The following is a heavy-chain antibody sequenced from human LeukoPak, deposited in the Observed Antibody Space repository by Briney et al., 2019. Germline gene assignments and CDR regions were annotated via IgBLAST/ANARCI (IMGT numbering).Heavy chain of an antibody. CDR2: ISSSSDYI. V-gene: IGHV3-21*01. D-gene: IGHD1-26*01. CDR3: AREEGGAGLYGFDI. CDR1: GFSFDTYS. Sequence: PGGSLRLSCAASGFSFDTYSINWVRQAPGKGLEWVSSISSSSDYIYYADSLKGRFTISRDNAKNSLYLQMNSLRAEDTAVYYCAREEGGAGLYGFDIWGQGTMVTVSS. J-gene: IGHJ3*02.